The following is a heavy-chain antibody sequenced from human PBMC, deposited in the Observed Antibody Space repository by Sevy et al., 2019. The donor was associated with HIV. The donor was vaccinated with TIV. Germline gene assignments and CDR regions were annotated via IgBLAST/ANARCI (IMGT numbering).Heavy chain of an antibody. J-gene: IGHJ4*02. V-gene: IGHV3-23*01. CDR1: GFTFSNYA. CDR3: ARKYDSSGYFDY. Sequence: GESLKISCAASGFTFSNYAMNWVRQAPGKGLEWVSGISGSGGSGTKTNYADSVKGRFTISRDDSKNSLFLQLNSLRAEDTAIYYCARKYDSSGYFDYWSQGTLVTVSS. D-gene: IGHD3-22*01. CDR2: ISGSGGSGTKT.